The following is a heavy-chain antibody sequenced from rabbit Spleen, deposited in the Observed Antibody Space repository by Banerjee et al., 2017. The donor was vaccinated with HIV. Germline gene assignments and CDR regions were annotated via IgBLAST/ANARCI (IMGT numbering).Heavy chain of an antibody. J-gene: IGHJ3*01. CDR3: GRGPSSPYYRVNL. V-gene: IGHV1S40*01. D-gene: IGHD1-1*01. Sequence: QSLEESGGDLVKPGASLTLTCKASGFSFSSGYYMCWVRQAPGKGLEWIGCIWTGSSGTWYATWAKGRFTISKTSSTTVTLQMTTLTAADTATYFCGRGPSSPYYRVNLWGQGTLVTVS. CDR1: GFSFSSGYY. CDR2: IWTGSSGT.